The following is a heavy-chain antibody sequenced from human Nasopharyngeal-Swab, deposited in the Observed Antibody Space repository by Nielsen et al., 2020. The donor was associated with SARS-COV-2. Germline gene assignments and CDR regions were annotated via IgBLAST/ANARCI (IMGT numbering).Heavy chain of an antibody. J-gene: IGHJ4*02. CDR2: ISGSGSYI. Sequence: GGSLRLSCAASGLGVSSNYMSWVRQAPGKGLEWVSSISGSGSYIYYADSVKGRFTISRDNAKSSLYLQMNSLRVEDTAVYYCGRQLRLGELSLYNEFDYWGQGTLVTVSS. CDR3: GRQLRLGELSLYNEFDY. CDR1: GLGVSSNY. D-gene: IGHD3-16*02. V-gene: IGHV3-21*01.